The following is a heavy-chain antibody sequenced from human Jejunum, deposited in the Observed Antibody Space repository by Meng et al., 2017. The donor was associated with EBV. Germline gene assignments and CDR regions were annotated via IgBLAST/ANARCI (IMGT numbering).Heavy chain of an antibody. V-gene: IGHV7-4-1*02. D-gene: IGHD3-10*01. Sequence: QVLLVQSGSELKNPGASVRLSCKASGYTFTDYAIIWVRQAPGQGLEWMGWINTANGNPTYAQAFTGRFVFSLDTSVNTAFLQISDLKAEDSALYYCARYSGSYSLANWGQGTLVTVSS. CDR1: GYTFTDYA. CDR3: ARYSGSYSLAN. CDR2: INTANGNP. J-gene: IGHJ4*02.